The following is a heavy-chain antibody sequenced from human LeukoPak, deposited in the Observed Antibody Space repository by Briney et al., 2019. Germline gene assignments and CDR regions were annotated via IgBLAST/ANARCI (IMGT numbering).Heavy chain of an antibody. J-gene: IGHJ6*03. V-gene: IGHV1-8*01. D-gene: IGHD6-13*01. CDR3: ASSLGVRSSWYVNSYYYYYMDV. CDR1: GYTFTSYD. CDR2: MNPNSGNT. Sequence: ASVKVSCEASGYTFTSYDINWVRQATGQGLEWMGWMNPNSGNTGYAQKFQGRVTMTRNTSISTAYMELSSLRSEDTAVYYCASSLGVRSSWYVNSYYYYYMDVWGKGTTVTVSS.